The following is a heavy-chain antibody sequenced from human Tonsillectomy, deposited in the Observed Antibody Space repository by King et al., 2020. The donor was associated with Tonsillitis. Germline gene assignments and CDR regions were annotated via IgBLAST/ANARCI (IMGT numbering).Heavy chain of an antibody. V-gene: IGHV4-59*01. Sequence: QLQESGPGLVKPSETLSLTCTVSGVSIRSYHWNWIRQPPGKGLEWIGYMFYSGTTNYNPSLKSRVTISVDTSKNQFSLGLTSVTAADTAVYYCASTVAAVDAFDMWGQGTMVTVSS. J-gene: IGHJ3*02. CDR1: GVSIRSYH. CDR2: MFYSGTT. CDR3: ASTVAAVDAFDM. D-gene: IGHD6-19*01.